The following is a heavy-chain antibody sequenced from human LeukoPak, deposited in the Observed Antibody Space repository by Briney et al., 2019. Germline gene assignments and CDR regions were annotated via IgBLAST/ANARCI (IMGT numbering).Heavy chain of an antibody. J-gene: IGHJ4*02. CDR2: INPNSGGT. V-gene: IGHV1-2*02. Sequence: ASVKVSCKASGYTFTGYYMHWVRQAPGQGLEWMGWINPNSGGTNYAQKFQGRVTMTRDTSISTAYMELSRLRSDDTAVYYCARERISMIVVAPGFDYWGQGTLVTVSS. CDR3: ARERISMIVVAPGFDY. CDR1: GYTFTGYY. D-gene: IGHD3-22*01.